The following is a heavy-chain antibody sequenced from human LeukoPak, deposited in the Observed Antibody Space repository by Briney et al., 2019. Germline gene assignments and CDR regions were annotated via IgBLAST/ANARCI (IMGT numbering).Heavy chain of an antibody. J-gene: IGHJ3*02. CDR1: GDSLSSGGYS. CDR2: IYHSGST. Sequence: SQTLSLTCAVSGDSLSSGGYSWSWIRQPPGKGLEWIGYIYHSGSTYYNPSLKSRVTISVDRSKNQFSLKLSSVTAADTAVYYCATGITGTPFTFDIWGQGTMVPVFS. CDR3: ATGITGTPFTFDI. V-gene: IGHV4-30-2*01. D-gene: IGHD1-7*01.